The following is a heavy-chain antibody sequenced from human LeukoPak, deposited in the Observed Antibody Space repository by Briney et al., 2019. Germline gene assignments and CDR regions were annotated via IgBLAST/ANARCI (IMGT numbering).Heavy chain of an antibody. D-gene: IGHD3-10*01. J-gene: IGHJ3*02. CDR3: ARDQDVVIMLGIIAYDAFDM. CDR2: IKQDGSDK. Sequence: GGSLRLSCAAYGFTFSSYWMSWVRQAPGKGLEWVANIKQDGSDKYYVDSVKDRFTISRDNAKNSLYLQMNSLRGEDTAVYYCARDQDVVIMLGIIAYDAFDMWGQGTMVTVSS. V-gene: IGHV3-7*01. CDR1: GFTFSSYW.